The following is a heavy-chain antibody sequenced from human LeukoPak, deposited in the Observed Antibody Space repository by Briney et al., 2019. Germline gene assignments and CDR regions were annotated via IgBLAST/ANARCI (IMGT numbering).Heavy chain of an antibody. V-gene: IGHV4-39*07. CDR3: ARGRHFDF. J-gene: IGHJ4*02. CDR1: GGSISSSSYY. Sequence: PSETLSLTCTVSGGSISSSSYYWSWIRQPPGKGLEWIGEINHSGSTNYNPSLKSRVTISVDTSKNQFSLKLSSVTAADTAVYYCARGRHFDFWSQGTLVTVSS. D-gene: IGHD3-3*01. CDR2: INHSGST.